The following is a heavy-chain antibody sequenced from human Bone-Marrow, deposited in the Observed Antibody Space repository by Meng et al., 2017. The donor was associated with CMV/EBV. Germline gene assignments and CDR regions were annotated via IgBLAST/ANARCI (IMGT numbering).Heavy chain of an antibody. D-gene: IGHD3-3*01. Sequence: GESLKISCATSGFTFSSHAMSWVRQAPGKGLEWVSAISGSGGDTYYADSVKGRFTISRDNSKNTLYLQMNSLRAEDTAVYYCARDPLAYDFWSGDYYYYGMDVWGQGTTVTVSS. CDR1: GFTFSSHA. J-gene: IGHJ6*02. CDR3: ARDPLAYDFWSGDYYYYGMDV. V-gene: IGHV3-23*01. CDR2: ISGSGGDT.